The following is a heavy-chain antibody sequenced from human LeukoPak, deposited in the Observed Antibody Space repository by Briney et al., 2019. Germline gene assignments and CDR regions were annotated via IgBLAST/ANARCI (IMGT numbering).Heavy chain of an antibody. J-gene: IGHJ4*02. D-gene: IGHD6-6*01. CDR2: ISYDGSNK. CDR3: ARDRGNEYSSSSRGVGSFDY. Sequence: GGSLRLSCAASGFTFSSYAMHWVRQAPGKGLEWVAVISYDGSNKYYADSVKGRFTISRDNSKNTLYLQMNSPRAEDTAVYYCARDRGNEYSSSSRGVGSFDYWGQGTLVTVSS. V-gene: IGHV3-30-3*01. CDR1: GFTFSSYA.